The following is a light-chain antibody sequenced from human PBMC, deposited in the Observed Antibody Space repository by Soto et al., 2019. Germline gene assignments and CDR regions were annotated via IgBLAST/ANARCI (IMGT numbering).Light chain of an antibody. Sequence: DIQMTQSPSTLSASVGDRVTITCRASQSISSWLAWYQQKPGKAPKLLIYDASSLESGVPSRFGGSGSGTEFTLTISSLQPDDFATYYCQQYSTYTPRTFGQGTKVDIK. J-gene: IGKJ1*01. CDR2: DAS. V-gene: IGKV1-5*01. CDR1: QSISSW. CDR3: QQYSTYTPRT.